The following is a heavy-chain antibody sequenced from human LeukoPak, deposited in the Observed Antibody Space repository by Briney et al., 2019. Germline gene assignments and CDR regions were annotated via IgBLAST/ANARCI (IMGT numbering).Heavy chain of an antibody. V-gene: IGHV4-61*01. D-gene: IGHD6-13*01. Sequence: PSETLSLTCTVSGGSVSGGSISSYYWSWIRQPPGKGLEWIGYIYYSGSTNYNPSLKSRVTISVDTSKNQFSLKLSSVTAADTAVYYCARRSIAALLYFDYWGQGTLVTVSS. CDR1: GGSVSGGSISSYY. J-gene: IGHJ4*02. CDR3: ARRSIAALLYFDY. CDR2: IYYSGST.